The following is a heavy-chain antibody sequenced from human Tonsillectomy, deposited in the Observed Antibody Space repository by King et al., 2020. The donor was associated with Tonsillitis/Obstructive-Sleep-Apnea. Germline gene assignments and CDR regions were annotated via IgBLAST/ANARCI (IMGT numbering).Heavy chain of an antibody. CDR3: GREGGQYYYYMDV. Sequence: QLVQSGAEVKKPGASVKVSCKASGYTFTSYYMHWVRQAPGQGLEWMGIINPSGGSTSSAQKFQGRVTMTGDTSTSTVYMELSSLRSEDTAVYYGGREGGQYYYYMDVWGKGTTVTVSS. V-gene: IGHV1-46*01. J-gene: IGHJ6*03. D-gene: IGHD6-25*01. CDR2: INPSGGST. CDR1: GYTFTSYY.